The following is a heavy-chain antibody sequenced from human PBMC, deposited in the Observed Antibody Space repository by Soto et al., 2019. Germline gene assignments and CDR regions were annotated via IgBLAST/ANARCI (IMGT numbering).Heavy chain of an antibody. CDR2: IGAYNGRK. D-gene: IGHD5-12*01. Sequence: SVKVSCKSSGYTFTNYGITWVRRAPGQGLEWMGWIGAYNGRKNYAQKFQDRMTLATETSTSTVYMELRSLRSDDTALYYCARGYGDYVFGVDFWGQGTQVTVSS. CDR1: GYTFTNYG. J-gene: IGHJ4*02. V-gene: IGHV1-18*04. CDR3: ARGYGDYVFGVDF.